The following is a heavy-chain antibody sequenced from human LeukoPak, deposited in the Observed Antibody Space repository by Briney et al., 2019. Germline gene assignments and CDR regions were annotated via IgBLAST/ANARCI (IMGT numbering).Heavy chain of an antibody. D-gene: IGHD2-2*01. CDR1: GFTISSNS. J-gene: IGHJ4*02. CDR3: AKDGIVVVPAATTGGPAAGIH. V-gene: IGHV3-23*01. Sequence: GGSLRLSCAASGFTISSNSMNWVRRAPGEGLQWVSAISGSGGSTYYADSVKGRFTISRDNSKNTLYLQMNSLRAEDTAVYYCAKDGIVVVPAATTGGPAAGIHWGQGTLVTVSS. CDR2: ISGSGGST.